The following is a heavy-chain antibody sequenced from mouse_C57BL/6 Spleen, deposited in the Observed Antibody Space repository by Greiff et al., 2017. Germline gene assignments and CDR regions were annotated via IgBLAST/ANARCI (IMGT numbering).Heavy chain of an antibody. CDR1: GFNIKDYY. D-gene: IGHD1-1*01. V-gene: IGHV14-1*01. CDR2: IDPEDGDT. J-gene: IGHJ4*01. Sequence: EVKLMESGAELVRPGASVKLSCTASGFNIKDYYMHWVKQRPEQGLEWIGRIDPEDGDTEYAPKFQGKATMTADTSSNTAYLQLSSLTSEDTAVYYCTGDGSSYYAMDYWGQGTSVTVSS. CDR3: TGDGSSYYAMDY.